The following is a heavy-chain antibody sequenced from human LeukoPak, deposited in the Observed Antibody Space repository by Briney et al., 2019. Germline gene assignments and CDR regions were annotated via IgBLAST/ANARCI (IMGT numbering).Heavy chain of an antibody. Sequence: TSETLSLTCTVSSGSISRYYWSWIRQPPGKGLDWIGYIYYTGSTYYNPSLKSRVTISVDTSKNQFSLKLTSVTAADTAVYYCARDRYYYDSSARYFDYWGQGTLVTVSS. CDR2: IYYTGST. D-gene: IGHD3-22*01. CDR3: ARDRYYYDSSARYFDY. V-gene: IGHV4-59*12. CDR1: SGSISRYY. J-gene: IGHJ4*02.